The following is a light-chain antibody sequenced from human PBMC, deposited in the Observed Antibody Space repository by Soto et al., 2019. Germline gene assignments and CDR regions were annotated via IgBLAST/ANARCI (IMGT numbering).Light chain of an antibody. V-gene: IGLV1-40*01. Sequence: QSVLTQPPSVSGAPGQRVTISCTGSSSNIGAGYDVHWYQQLPGTAHKLLIYGNSNRPSGVPDRFSGSKSGTSASLAITGLQAEDEADYYCQSLSVFGGGTKLTVL. J-gene: IGLJ2*01. CDR1: SSNIGAGYD. CDR3: QSLSV. CDR2: GNS.